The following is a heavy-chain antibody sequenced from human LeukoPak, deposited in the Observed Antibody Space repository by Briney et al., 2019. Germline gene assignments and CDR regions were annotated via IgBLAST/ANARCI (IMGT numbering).Heavy chain of an antibody. Sequence: GGSLRLSCAASGFTFSSYGMHWVRQAPGKGLEWVAVIWYDGSNKYYADSVKGRFTISRDNSRNTLYLQMNSLRAEDTAGYYCARDRGTFTSLDYWGQGTLVTVSS. CDR3: ARDRGTFTSLDY. V-gene: IGHV3-33*01. J-gene: IGHJ4*02. D-gene: IGHD3-10*01. CDR1: GFTFSSYG. CDR2: IWYDGSNK.